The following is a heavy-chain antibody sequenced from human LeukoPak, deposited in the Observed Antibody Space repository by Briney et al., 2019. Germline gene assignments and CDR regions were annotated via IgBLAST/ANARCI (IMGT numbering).Heavy chain of an antibody. CDR1: GFTVSSNY. Sequence: GGSLRPSCAASGFTVSSNYMSWVRQAPGKGLEWVSVIYSGGSTYYADSVKGRFTISRDNSKNTLYLQMNSLRAEDTAVYYCARDQVGYSGYDAEKPYYYYYYMDVWGKGTTVTISS. J-gene: IGHJ6*03. CDR3: ARDQVGYSGYDAEKPYYYYYYMDV. CDR2: IYSGGST. V-gene: IGHV3-66*01. D-gene: IGHD5-12*01.